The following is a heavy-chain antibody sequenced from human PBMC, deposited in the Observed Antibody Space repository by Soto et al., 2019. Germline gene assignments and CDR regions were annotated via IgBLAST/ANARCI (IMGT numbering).Heavy chain of an antibody. CDR1: GGSMSSGAYY. CDR3: ASSYSGYLDN. J-gene: IGHJ4*02. Sequence: SETLSLTCSVSGGSMSSGAYYWNWVRQLPGKGLEWIAYIYHTGNTYYNPSLRSRTTISVDTSESQFSLKLTSVTDADTAVYYCASSYSGYLDNWGQGTLVTVS. D-gene: IGHD3-22*01. V-gene: IGHV4-31*03. CDR2: IYHTGNT.